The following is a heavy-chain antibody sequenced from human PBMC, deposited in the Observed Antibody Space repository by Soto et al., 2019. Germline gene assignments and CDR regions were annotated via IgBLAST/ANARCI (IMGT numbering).Heavy chain of an antibody. CDR1: GFTVSSNY. D-gene: IGHD2-21*01. CDR3: ARDLKSIGSPSY. CDR2: IYSGGST. Sequence: GSLRLSCAASGFTVSSNYMSWVRQAPGKGLEWVSVIYSGGSTYYADSVKGRFTISRDNSKNTLYLQMNSLRAGDTAVYYCARDLKSIGSPSYWGKGPLVTVP. V-gene: IGHV3-66*01. J-gene: IGHJ4*02.